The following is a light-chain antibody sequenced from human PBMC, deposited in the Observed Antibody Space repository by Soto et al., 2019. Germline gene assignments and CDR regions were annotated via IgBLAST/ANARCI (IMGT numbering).Light chain of an antibody. Sequence: QSVLTQPASVSGSPGQSITISCTGTNSDVGGYNLVSWYQQHPGKAPKLMIYEGNKRPSGVSSRFSASKSGNTASLTISGLQAEDEADYYCCSYTYIRTYVFGTGTKVTVL. J-gene: IGLJ1*01. CDR3: CSYTYIRTYV. CDR2: EGN. V-gene: IGLV2-23*01. CDR1: NSDVGGYNL.